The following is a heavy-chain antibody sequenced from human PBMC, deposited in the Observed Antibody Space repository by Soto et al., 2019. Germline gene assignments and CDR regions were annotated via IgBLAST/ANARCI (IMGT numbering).Heavy chain of an antibody. CDR3: ARSRGGYFDY. D-gene: IGHD3-22*01. CDR1: GASISSYY. Sequence: SETLSLTCTVSGASISSYYWSWIRQPPGKGLEWIGYIYYSGSTNYNPSLKSRVTISLDTSKNQFSLKLSSVTAADTAVYYCARSRGGYFDYWGQEPWSPSPQ. J-gene: IGHJ4*01. CDR2: IYYSGST. V-gene: IGHV4-59*01.